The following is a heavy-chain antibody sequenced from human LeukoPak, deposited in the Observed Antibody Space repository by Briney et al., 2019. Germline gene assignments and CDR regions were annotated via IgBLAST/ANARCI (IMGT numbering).Heavy chain of an antibody. J-gene: IGHJ4*02. V-gene: IGHV3-30*18. CDR1: GFTFSSYG. CDR3: AKERDTMVRVFDY. CDR2: ISYDGNDK. Sequence: PGGSLRLSCAASGFTFSSYGMHWVRQAPGKGLEWVAVISYDGNDKYYADSVKGRFTISRDNSKNTLYLQMNSLRAEDTAVYYCAKERDTMVRVFDYWGQGTLVTVSS. D-gene: IGHD3-10*01.